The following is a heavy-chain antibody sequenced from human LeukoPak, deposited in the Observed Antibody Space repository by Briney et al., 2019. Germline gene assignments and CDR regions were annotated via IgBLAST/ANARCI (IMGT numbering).Heavy chain of an antibody. V-gene: IGHV1-8*01. CDR2: MNPNSGNT. Sequence: EASVKVTCKASVYTFTSYDINWVRQATGQGLEWMGWMNPNSGNTGYAQKFQGRVTMTRNTSISTAYMELSSLRSEDTAVYYCATLWGLGYCSGGSCFDYSGQGTLVTVSS. CDR1: VYTFTSYD. CDR3: ATLWGLGYCSGGSCFDY. D-gene: IGHD2-15*01. J-gene: IGHJ4*02.